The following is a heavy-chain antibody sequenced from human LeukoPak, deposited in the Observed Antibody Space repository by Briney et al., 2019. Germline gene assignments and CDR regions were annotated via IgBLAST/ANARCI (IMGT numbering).Heavy chain of an antibody. J-gene: IGHJ6*02. CDR3: ARDSRGYSSSWYGYYYYGMDV. CDR1: GFTFSIYS. CDR2: ISSSSSTI. Sequence: PGGSLRLSCAASGFTFSIYSMNWVRQAPGKGLEWVSYISSSSSTIYYADSVKGRFTISRDNAKNSLYLQMNSLRDEDTAVYYCARDSRGYSSSWYGYYYYGMDVWGQGTTVTVSS. V-gene: IGHV3-48*02. D-gene: IGHD6-13*01.